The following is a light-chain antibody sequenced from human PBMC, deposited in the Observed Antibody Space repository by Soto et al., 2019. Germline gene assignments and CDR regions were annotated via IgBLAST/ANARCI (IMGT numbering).Light chain of an antibody. J-gene: IGKJ1*01. CDR3: VEAALLPHA. V-gene: IGKV2-24*01. Sequence: DIVLTQTPLSLVVTLGQPASISCKSSQSLAFRDGNIYLNWLQQRPGQPPRLLIYKTSNRFSGVPERFSGSGAGKEFTMKISKVEAEDVGVYYCVEAALLPHAFGQGTKVEIK. CDR2: KTS. CDR1: QSLAFRDGNIY.